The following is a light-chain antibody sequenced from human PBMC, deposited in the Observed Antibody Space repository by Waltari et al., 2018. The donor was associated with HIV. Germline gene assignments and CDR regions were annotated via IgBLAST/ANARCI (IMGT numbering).Light chain of an antibody. Sequence: QSVLTQSPSASGTPGQRVTISCSGSSSNIGSTYVSWYQQLPGTAPKLLIYENNKRPSGIPDRFSGSKSGTSATLGITGLQTGDEADYYCGTWDSSLGTEGVFGGGTKLTVL. CDR2: ENN. CDR1: SSNIGSTY. CDR3: GTWDSSLGTEGV. J-gene: IGLJ3*02. V-gene: IGLV1-51*02.